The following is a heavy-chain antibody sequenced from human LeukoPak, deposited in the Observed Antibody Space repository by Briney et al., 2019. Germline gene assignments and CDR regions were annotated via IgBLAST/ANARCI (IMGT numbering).Heavy chain of an antibody. CDR1: GFTFSSYG. CDR2: IKNTGSTT. V-gene: IGHV3-23*01. J-gene: IGHJ3*01. CDR3: TKDRREGYPRDSYDV. D-gene: IGHD5-24*01. Sequence: GGSLRLSCEASGFTFSSYGMSWVRQAPGKGLEWVSSIKNTGSTTYYGDAVKGRFTISRDNSDNILYLQMNSLRAEDSALYYCTKDRREGYPRDSYDVWGQGTAVTVSS.